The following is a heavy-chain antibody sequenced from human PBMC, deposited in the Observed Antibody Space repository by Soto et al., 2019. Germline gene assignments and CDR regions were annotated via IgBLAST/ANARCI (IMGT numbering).Heavy chain of an antibody. J-gene: IGHJ6*02. CDR2: ISAYNGNT. Sequence: ASVKVSFKASGYTFASYGISWGRQAPGQRPERMGWISAYNGNTNYAQKLQGRVTMTTDTSTSTAYMELRSLRSDDTAVYYCAISKPRIAAHRGYYYGMDVWGQGTTVTVSS. CDR1: GYTFASYG. V-gene: IGHV1-18*01. CDR3: AISKPRIAAHRGYYYGMDV. D-gene: IGHD6-6*01.